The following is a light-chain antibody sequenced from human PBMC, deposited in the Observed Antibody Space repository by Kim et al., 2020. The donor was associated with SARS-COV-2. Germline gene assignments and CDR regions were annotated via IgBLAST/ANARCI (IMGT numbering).Light chain of an antibody. CDR1: QSGTTS. J-gene: IGKJ1*01. CDR2: GAS. CDR3: QQSHTWPWT. V-gene: IGKV3-15*01. Sequence: VSPGKGASLSCRARQSGTTSVAWYQHKRGQAPRLLIYGASTRATGVSARFSGSGSGTEFTLTISSLQSEDFAIYYCQQSHTWPWTFGQGTKVDI.